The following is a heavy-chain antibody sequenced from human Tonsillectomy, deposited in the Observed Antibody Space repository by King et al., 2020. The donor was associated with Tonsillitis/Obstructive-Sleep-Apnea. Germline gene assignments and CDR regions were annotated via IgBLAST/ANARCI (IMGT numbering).Heavy chain of an antibody. V-gene: IGHV4-31*03. CDR3: ARDPVGATTNFDY. D-gene: IGHD1-26*01. Sequence: LQLQESGPGLVKPSQTLSLNCTVSGGSISSGGYYWNWIRQHPGKGLEWIGYIYYSGSTYYNPSLKSRVTISVDTSKNQFSLKLSSVTAADTAVYYCARDPVGATTNFDYWGQGTLVTVSS. CDR1: GGSISSGGYY. CDR2: IYYSGST. J-gene: IGHJ4*02.